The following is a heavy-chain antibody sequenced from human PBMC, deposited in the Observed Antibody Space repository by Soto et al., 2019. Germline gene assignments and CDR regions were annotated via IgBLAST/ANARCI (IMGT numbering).Heavy chain of an antibody. CDR1: GGSFSGYY. V-gene: IGHV4-34*01. Sequence: SETLSLTCAVYGGSFSGYYWSWIRQPPGKGLEWIGEINHSGSTNYNPSLKSRVTISVDTSKNQFSLKLSSVTAADTAVYYCARGPYYDFWSGYFGGGDSYYYYYGMDVWGQGTTVTVSS. CDR2: INHSGST. J-gene: IGHJ6*02. D-gene: IGHD3-3*01. CDR3: ARGPYYDFWSGYFGGGDSYYYYYGMDV.